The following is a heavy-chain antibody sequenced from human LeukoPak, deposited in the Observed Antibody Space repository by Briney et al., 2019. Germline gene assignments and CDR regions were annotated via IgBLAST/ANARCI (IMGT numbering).Heavy chain of an antibody. Sequence: GGSLRLSCAASGFTFSSFAMTWVRQAPGKGLEWVSIIYTGGTTHYADSLKDRFTISRDDSKNTLYLQMNSLRAEDTAVYYCARDSSSYYFNYWGQGTLVTVSS. D-gene: IGHD6-6*01. V-gene: IGHV3-66*01. CDR1: GFTFSSFA. CDR2: IYTGGTT. J-gene: IGHJ4*02. CDR3: ARDSSSYYFNY.